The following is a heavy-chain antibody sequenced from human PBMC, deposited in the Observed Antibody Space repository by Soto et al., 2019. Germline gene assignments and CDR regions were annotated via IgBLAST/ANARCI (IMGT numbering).Heavy chain of an antibody. J-gene: IGHJ6*03. CDR1: GGSISSYY. V-gene: IGHV4-59*01. CDR2: IYYSGST. CDR3: ARSLRQYYYYYYMDV. Sequence: QVQLQESGPGLVKPSETLSLTCTVSGGSISSYYWSWIQQPPGKGLEWIGYIYYSGSTNYNPSLKSRVTISVDTSKNQFSLKLSSVTAADTAVYYCARSLRQYYYYYYMDVWGKGTTVTVSS. D-gene: IGHD3-16*02.